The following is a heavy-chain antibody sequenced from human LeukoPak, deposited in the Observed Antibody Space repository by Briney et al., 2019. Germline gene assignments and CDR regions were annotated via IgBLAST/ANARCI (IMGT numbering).Heavy chain of an antibody. V-gene: IGHV3-48*01. D-gene: IGHD3-16*01. Sequence: PGGSLRLSCAASGFTFSSYGMNWVRQAPGKGLEWVSYIGSRSTTIYYADSVKGRFTVSRDNAKKSLYLQMNSLRAEDTALYYCARFGYAAHYMDVWGKGTTVTVSS. CDR2: IGSRSTTI. J-gene: IGHJ6*03. CDR1: GFTFSSYG. CDR3: ARFGYAAHYMDV.